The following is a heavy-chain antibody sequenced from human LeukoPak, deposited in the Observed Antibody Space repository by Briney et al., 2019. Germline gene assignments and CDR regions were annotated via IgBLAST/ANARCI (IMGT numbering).Heavy chain of an antibody. J-gene: IGHJ3*02. CDR3: TVPAYYYGSGTDAFDI. CDR2: ISAYNGNT. CDR1: GYTFTSYG. D-gene: IGHD3-10*01. Sequence: VASVKVSCKASGYTFTSYGISWVRQAPGQGLEWMGWISAYNGNTNYAQKLQGRDTMTTDTSTSTAYMELRSLRSDDTAVYYCTVPAYYYGSGTDAFDIWGQGTMVTVSS. V-gene: IGHV1-18*01.